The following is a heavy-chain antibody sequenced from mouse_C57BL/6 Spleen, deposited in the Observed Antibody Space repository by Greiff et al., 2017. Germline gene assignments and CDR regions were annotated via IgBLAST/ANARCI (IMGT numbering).Heavy chain of an antibody. J-gene: IGHJ2*01. CDR3: TRGLGRDYYFDY. CDR1: GYTFTDYE. V-gene: IGHV1-15*01. D-gene: IGHD4-1*01. CDR2: IDPETGGT. Sequence: VQLQQSGAELVRPGASVTLSCKASGYTFTDYEMHWVKQTPVHGLEWIGAIDPETGGTAYNQKFKGKAILTADKSSSTAYMELRSLTSEDSAVYYCTRGLGRDYYFDYWGQGTTLTVSS.